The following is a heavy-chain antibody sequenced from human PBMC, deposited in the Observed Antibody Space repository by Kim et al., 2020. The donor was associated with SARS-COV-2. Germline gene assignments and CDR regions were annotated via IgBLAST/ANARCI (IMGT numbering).Heavy chain of an antibody. D-gene: IGHD3-16*01. J-gene: IGHJ6*02. V-gene: IGHV1-18*01. CDR1: GYRFTSYG. Sequence: ASVKVSCKASGYRFTSYGISWVRQAPGQGLEWMGWSSVYNGNTKYAQKLQGRVTMITDTSTSTAYMDLRSLRSDDTAVYYCARAHGQYAFYYGMDVWGLGTTVTVSS. CDR3: ARAHGQYAFYYGMDV. CDR2: SSVYNGNT.